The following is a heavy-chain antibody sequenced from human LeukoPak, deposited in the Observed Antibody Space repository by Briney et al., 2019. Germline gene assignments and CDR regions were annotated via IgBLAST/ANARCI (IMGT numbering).Heavy chain of an antibody. V-gene: IGHV3-21*01. CDR1: GFTFSSYS. CDR3: ARDEGYHDSSGYYSPYYFDY. Sequence: PGGSLRLSCAASGFTFSSYSMNWVRQAPGKGLEWVSSISSSSSYIYYADSVKGRFTISRDNAKNSLYLQMNSLRAEDTAVYYCARDEGYHDSSGYYSPYYFDYWGQGTLVTVSS. CDR2: ISSSSSYI. J-gene: IGHJ4*02. D-gene: IGHD3-22*01.